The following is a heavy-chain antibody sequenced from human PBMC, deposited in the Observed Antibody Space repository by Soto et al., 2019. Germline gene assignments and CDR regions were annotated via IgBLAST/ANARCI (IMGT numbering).Heavy chain of an antibody. Sequence: QVTLKESGPVVVKPTESLTLTCIVSGFSLNNARMGVSWIRQPPGKALEWLAQIFSSDEKSYSTSLRNRLTISKDTSKSQVVLTMTNMDPADTATYYCARMIYGGYDCNLSDFYGMDVWGQGTAVTVSS. CDR3: ARMIYGGYDCNLSDFYGMDV. CDR2: IFSSDEK. V-gene: IGHV2-26*01. CDR1: GFSLNNARMG. J-gene: IGHJ6*02. D-gene: IGHD5-12*01.